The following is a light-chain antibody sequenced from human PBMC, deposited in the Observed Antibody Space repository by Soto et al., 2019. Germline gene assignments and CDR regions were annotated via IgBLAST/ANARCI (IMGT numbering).Light chain of an antibody. J-gene: IGKJ1*01. CDR3: QQYNNWPRT. CDR1: QSVGRT. V-gene: IGKV3-15*01. Sequence: EIVLTQSPATLSLSPGERATLSCRASQSVGRTLAWFQQKPGQAPRLLIYGASTRATGIPARFSGSGSGTEFTLTISSLQSEDFAVYYCQQYNNWPRTFGQGTKVDIK. CDR2: GAS.